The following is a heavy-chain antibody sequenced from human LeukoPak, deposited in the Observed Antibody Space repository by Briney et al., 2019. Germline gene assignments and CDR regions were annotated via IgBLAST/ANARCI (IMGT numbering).Heavy chain of an antibody. CDR1: GGTFSSYA. V-gene: IGHV1-69*01. Sequence: GASVKVSCKASGGTFSSYAISWVRQAPGQGLEGMGGIIPIFGTANYAQKFQGRVTITADESTSTAYMELSSLRSEDTAVYYCAREFSYQRFLEWLGWFDPWGQGTLVTVSS. D-gene: IGHD3-3*01. CDR3: AREFSYQRFLEWLGWFDP. CDR2: IIPIFGTA. J-gene: IGHJ5*02.